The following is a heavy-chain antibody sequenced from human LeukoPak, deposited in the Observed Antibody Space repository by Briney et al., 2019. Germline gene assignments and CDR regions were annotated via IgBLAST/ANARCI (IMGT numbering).Heavy chain of an antibody. Sequence: GGSLRLSCAASGFTFDDYAMHWVRQAPGKGLEWVSGISWNSGSIGYADSVKGRFTISRDNAKNSLYLQMNSLRAEDTAVYYCSRIHYGMDVWGQGTTVTVSS. J-gene: IGHJ6*02. V-gene: IGHV3-9*01. CDR3: SRIHYGMDV. CDR1: GFTFDDYA. CDR2: ISWNSGSI.